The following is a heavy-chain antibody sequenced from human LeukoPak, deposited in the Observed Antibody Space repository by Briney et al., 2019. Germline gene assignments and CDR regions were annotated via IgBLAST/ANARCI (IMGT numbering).Heavy chain of an antibody. CDR3: ARDPDSSGYYAYYFDY. V-gene: IGHV3-30-3*01. Sequence: GGSLRLSCAASGFTFSSYAMPWVRQAPGKGLEWVAVISYDGSNKYYADSVKGRFTISRDNSKNTLYLQMNSLRAEDTAVYYCARDPDSSGYYAYYFDYWGQGTLVTVSS. J-gene: IGHJ4*02. CDR1: GFTFSSYA. D-gene: IGHD3-22*01. CDR2: ISYDGSNK.